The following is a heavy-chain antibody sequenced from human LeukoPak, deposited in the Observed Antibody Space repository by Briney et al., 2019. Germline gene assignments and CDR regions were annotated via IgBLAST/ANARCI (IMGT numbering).Heavy chain of an antibody. CDR3: ARVRLVYYYYAMDV. D-gene: IGHD3-9*01. CDR2: ISYDGSNK. Sequence: GRSLRLSCAASGFTVSSYAMHWVRQAPGKGLAWVAVISYDGSNKYYADSVKGRFTISRDNAKNSLYLQMNSLRAEDTAVYYCARVRLVYYYYAMDVWGQGTTVIVSS. CDR1: GFTVSSYA. J-gene: IGHJ6*02. V-gene: IGHV3-30-3*01.